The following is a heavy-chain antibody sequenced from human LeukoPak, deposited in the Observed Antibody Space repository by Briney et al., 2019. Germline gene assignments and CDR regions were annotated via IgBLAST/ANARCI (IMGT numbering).Heavy chain of an antibody. D-gene: IGHD4-17*01. V-gene: IGHV3-7*01. CDR1: GFTFSSYW. J-gene: IGHJ6*02. CDR2: IKQDGSEK. Sequence: PGGSLRLSCAASGFTFSSYWMSWVRQAPGKGLEWVANIKQDGSEKYYVDSVKGRFTISRDNAKNSLYLQMNSLRAEDAAVYYCEREDGDWNYYYYGMDVWGQGTTVTVSS. CDR3: EREDGDWNYYYYGMDV.